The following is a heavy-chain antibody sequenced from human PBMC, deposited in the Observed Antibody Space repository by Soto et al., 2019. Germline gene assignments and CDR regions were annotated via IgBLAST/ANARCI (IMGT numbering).Heavy chain of an antibody. Sequence: QVQLVESGGGVVQPGRSLRLSCAASGFTFSSYGMHWVRQAPGKGLEWVALVWYDGGNKYYADSVKGRFTISRDNSKNTLYLQMNSLRAEVTAVYYCVRAAGYSGNDYVYYYGMDVWGQGTTVTVSS. CDR3: VRAAGYSGNDYVYYYGMDV. CDR1: GFTFSSYG. D-gene: IGHD5-12*01. CDR2: VWYDGGNK. V-gene: IGHV3-33*01. J-gene: IGHJ6*02.